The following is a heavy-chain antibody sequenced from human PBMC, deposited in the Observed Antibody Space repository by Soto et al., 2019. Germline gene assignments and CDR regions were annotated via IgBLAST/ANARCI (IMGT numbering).Heavy chain of an antibody. Sequence: EVQLLESGGGLVQPGGSLRLSCVASGFTFGSYALGWVRQAPGKGLECVSLISSRDPGTYYSDSVKGRFTISRDNSKSTLFLQMTSLRVEDTAVYYCAKAPSQSCINTRCYWLDFWGQGSLVTVSS. CDR3: AKAPSQSCINTRCYWLDF. CDR2: ISSRDPGT. CDR1: GFTFGSYA. J-gene: IGHJ4*02. D-gene: IGHD2-2*01. V-gene: IGHV3-23*01.